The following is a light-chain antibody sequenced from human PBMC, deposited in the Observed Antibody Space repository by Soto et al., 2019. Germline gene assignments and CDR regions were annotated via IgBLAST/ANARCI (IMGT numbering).Light chain of an antibody. CDR2: DAS. CDR3: QQFDSVPCT. Sequence: QMTQSPSSMSASVGDRVTITCQASQDITNYLIWYQQKPGKAPKVLIYDASSLGTGVSSRFSGSGSGTHFTLTISSLQPEDIATYYCQQFDSVPCTFGQGTKLEIK. J-gene: IGKJ2*02. V-gene: IGKV1-33*01. CDR1: QDITNY.